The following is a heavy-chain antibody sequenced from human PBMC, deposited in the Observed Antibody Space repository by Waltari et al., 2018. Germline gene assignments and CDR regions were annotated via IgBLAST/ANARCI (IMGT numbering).Heavy chain of an antibody. D-gene: IGHD1-7*01. CDR3: ARYRCNWNYSYYSGMDV. Sequence: QVQLVQSGAEVKKPGSAVKVSCKASVGTFSSYAISWVRQAPGHGLEWMGRIIPIFGTANYAQKFQGRVTSTADESTRTDYMELSSLRSEATAVYYCARYRCNWNYSYYSGMDVWGQGTTVTVSS. J-gene: IGHJ6*02. V-gene: IGHV1-69*15. CDR1: VGTFSSYA. CDR2: IIPIFGTA.